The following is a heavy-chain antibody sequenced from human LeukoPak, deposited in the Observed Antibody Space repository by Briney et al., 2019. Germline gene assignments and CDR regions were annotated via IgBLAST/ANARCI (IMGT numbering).Heavy chain of an antibody. J-gene: IGHJ6*03. CDR2: IYTSGST. V-gene: IGHV4-61*02. D-gene: IGHD5-18*01. Sequence: SETLSLTCTVSGGSIGSGSYYWRWIRQPAGKGLEWIGRIYTSGSTNYNPSLKSRVTISVDTSKNQFSLKLSSVTAADTAVYYCAGEKSGYPLYYMDVWGKGTTVTVSS. CDR1: GGSIGSGSYY. CDR3: AGEKSGYPLYYMDV.